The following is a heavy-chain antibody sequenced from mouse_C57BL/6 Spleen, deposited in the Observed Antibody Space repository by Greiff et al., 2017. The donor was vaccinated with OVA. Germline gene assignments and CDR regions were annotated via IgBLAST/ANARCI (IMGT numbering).Heavy chain of an antibody. CDR1: GYTFTSYW. J-gene: IGHJ2*01. CDR3: ARSYFDY. Sequence: VQLQQPGAELVMPGASVKLSCKASGYTFTSYWMHWVKQRPGQGLEWIGEIDPSDSYTNYNQTFNGKSTLTVDKSSCTAYMQLSSLTSEDSAVYYCARSYFDYWGQGTTLTVSS. CDR2: IDPSDSYT. V-gene: IGHV1-69*01.